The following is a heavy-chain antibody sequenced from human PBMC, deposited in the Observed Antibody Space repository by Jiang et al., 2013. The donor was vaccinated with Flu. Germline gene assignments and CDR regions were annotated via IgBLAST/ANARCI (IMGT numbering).Heavy chain of an antibody. D-gene: IGHD2-8*01. CDR1: GDSVLSGGATRNNH. J-gene: IGHJ6*02. CDR2: IHDSGTT. V-gene: IGHV4-61*08. Sequence: GSGLVKPSETLSLTCTVSGDSVLSGGATRNNHWGWIRQTPGKALESIGYIHDSGTTIYHFPFKGRVTIFVDTSKNQFSLRLTSVTAADTAVYYCARHVYGVGLNVWGQGTTVTVSS. CDR3: ARHVYGVGLNV.